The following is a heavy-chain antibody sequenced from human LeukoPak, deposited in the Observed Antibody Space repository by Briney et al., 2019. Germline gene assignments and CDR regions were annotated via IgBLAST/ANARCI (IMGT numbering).Heavy chain of an antibody. D-gene: IGHD2-2*01. CDR1: GGTFSSYA. Sequence: SLKVSCKASGGTFSSYAISWVRQAPGQGLEWMGAIISIFGTANYAQKFQGRVTITSDESTSTAYMELSSLRSEDTAVYYCAREGYCSSTSCYAFDIWGQGTMVTVSS. CDR2: IISIFGTA. J-gene: IGHJ3*02. CDR3: AREGYCSSTSCYAFDI. V-gene: IGHV1-69*01.